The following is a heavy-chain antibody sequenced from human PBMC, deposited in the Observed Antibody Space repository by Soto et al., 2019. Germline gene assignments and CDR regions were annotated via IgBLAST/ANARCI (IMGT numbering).Heavy chain of an antibody. CDR1: GGSISSSNYY. CDR3: ARQNCSGDSCYSPLRAFDV. CDR2: IFYSGSA. J-gene: IGHJ3*01. V-gene: IGHV4-39*01. Sequence: SETLSLTCTVSGGSISSSNYYWGWVRQPPGKGLEWIASIFYSGSAYYSPSLKSRVTISVDTSKNQFSLRLNSVTAADTAVYYCARQNCSGDSCYSPLRAFDVWGQGTMVTVSS. D-gene: IGHD2-15*01.